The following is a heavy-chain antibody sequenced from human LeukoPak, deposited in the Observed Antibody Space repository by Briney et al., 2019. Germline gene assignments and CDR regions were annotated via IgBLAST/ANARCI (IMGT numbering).Heavy chain of an antibody. CDR2: IYHSGST. D-gene: IGHD4-17*01. Sequence: SETLSLTCAVSGGSISSGGYSWSWIRQPPGKGLEWIGYIYHSGSTYYNPSLKSRVTISVDRSKNQFSLKLSSVTAADTAVYYCARDSTTSDAFDIWGQGTMVTVSS. CDR3: ARDSTTSDAFDI. V-gene: IGHV4-30-2*01. J-gene: IGHJ3*02. CDR1: GGSISSGGYS.